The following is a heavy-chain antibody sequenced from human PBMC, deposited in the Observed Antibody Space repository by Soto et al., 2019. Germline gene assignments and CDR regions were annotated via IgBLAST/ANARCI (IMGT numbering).Heavy chain of an antibody. Sequence: QVQLQQSGPRLVKPSETLSLTCTVSSGPDRSHNWGWIRQPPGRGLEWIGYVYYTGDTAYNPSLRGRVTTSADTSPNYISLTLNSVTAADTAVYYCVRQGIDYLHGLVDVWGQGTTVSVSS. CDR1: SGPDRSHN. CDR3: VRQGIDYLHGLVDV. CDR2: VYYTGDT. J-gene: IGHJ6*02. D-gene: IGHD4-17*01. V-gene: IGHV4-59*08.